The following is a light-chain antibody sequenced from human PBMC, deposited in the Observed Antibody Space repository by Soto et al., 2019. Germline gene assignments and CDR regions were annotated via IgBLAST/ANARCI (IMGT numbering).Light chain of an antibody. CDR2: EVS. Sequence: QSALTQPPSASGSPGQSVTISCTGTSSDVGGYNFVSWYQHHPGKAPKLMIYEVSKRPSGVPDRFSGSKSGNTASLTVSGLQAEDEADYYCSSYAGSTIWVFGGGTKVTVL. CDR3: SSYAGSTIWV. J-gene: IGLJ3*02. CDR1: SSDVGGYNF. V-gene: IGLV2-8*01.